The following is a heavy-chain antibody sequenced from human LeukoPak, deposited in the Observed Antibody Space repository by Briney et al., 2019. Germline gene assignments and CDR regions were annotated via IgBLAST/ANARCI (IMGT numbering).Heavy chain of an antibody. V-gene: IGHV4-61*05. CDR1: GGSISSSSYY. Sequence: SETLSLTCTVSGGSISSSSYYWGWIRQPPGKGLEWIGYIYYSGSTNYNPSLKSRVTISVDTSKNQFSLKLSSVTAADTAVYYCAGGSGKDFDYWGQGTLVTVSS. CDR3: AGGSGKDFDY. J-gene: IGHJ4*02. CDR2: IYYSGST. D-gene: IGHD3-10*01.